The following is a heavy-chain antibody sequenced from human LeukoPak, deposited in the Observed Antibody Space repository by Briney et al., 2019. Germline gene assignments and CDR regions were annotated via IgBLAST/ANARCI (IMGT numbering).Heavy chain of an antibody. CDR2: ISYDGSNK. J-gene: IGHJ4*02. Sequence: PGGSLRLSCAASGFTFSSYAMHWVRQAPGEGLEWVAVISYDGSNKYYADSVKGRFTISRDNAKNTLYLQMNSLRAEDTAVYYCATSVLRYFRPDYWGQGTLVTVSS. D-gene: IGHD3-9*01. V-gene: IGHV3-30-3*01. CDR1: GFTFSSYA. CDR3: ATSVLRYFRPDY.